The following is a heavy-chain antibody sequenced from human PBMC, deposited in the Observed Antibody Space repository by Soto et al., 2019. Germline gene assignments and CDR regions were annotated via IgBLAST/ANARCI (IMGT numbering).Heavy chain of an antibody. D-gene: IGHD2-2*01. CDR3: ARVPDR. Sequence: LSLTCTVSGGSISSSSYFWGWIRQPPGKGLEWIGYIYHSGSTYYNPSLKSRVTISVDRSKNQFSLKLSSVTAADTAVYYCARVPDRWGQGTLVTVSS. CDR2: IYHSGST. CDR1: GGSISSSSYF. V-gene: IGHV4-39*07. J-gene: IGHJ5*02.